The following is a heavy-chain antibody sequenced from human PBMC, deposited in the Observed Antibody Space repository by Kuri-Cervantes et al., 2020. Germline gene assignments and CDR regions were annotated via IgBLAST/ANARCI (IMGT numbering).Heavy chain of an antibody. Sequence: SETLSLTCAVSGGSISSSNWWSWVRQPPGKGLEWIGEIYHSGSTNYNPSLKSRVTISVDKSKNQFSLKLSSVTAADTAVYYCARLSLGPGAAAGPIYYYYGMDVWGQGTTVTVSS. V-gene: IGHV4-4*02. J-gene: IGHJ6*02. CDR1: GGSISSSNW. CDR2: IYHSGST. D-gene: IGHD6-13*01. CDR3: ARLSLGPGAAAGPIYYYYGMDV.